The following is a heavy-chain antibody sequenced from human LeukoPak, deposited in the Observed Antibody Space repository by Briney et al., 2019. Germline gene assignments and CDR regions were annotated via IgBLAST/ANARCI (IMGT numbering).Heavy chain of an antibody. CDR3: ARDLPIYGSGSYYNDGNWFDP. CDR1: GFTFSSYS. V-gene: IGHV3-21*01. J-gene: IGHJ5*02. D-gene: IGHD3-10*01. Sequence: GGSLRLSCAASGFTFSSYSVNWVRQAPGKGLEWVSSISSSSSYIYYADSVKGRFTISRDNAKNSLYLQMNSLRAEDTAVYYCARDLPIYGSGSYYNDGNWFDPWGQGTLVTVSS. CDR2: ISSSSSYI.